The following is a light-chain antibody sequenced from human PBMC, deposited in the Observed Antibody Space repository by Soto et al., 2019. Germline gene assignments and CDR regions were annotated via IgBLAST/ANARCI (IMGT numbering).Light chain of an antibody. CDR3: ATWDDSLNGFYV. J-gene: IGLJ1*01. CDR2: RNN. Sequence: QSVLTQPPSASGTPGQGVTISCSGSTSNIGSNYVYWYQQLPGTAPKLLIYRNNQLPSGVPDRFSGSKSGTSASLAISGLLSDDEADYFCATWDDSLNGFYVFGTGTKLTVL. V-gene: IGLV1-47*01. CDR1: TSNIGSNY.